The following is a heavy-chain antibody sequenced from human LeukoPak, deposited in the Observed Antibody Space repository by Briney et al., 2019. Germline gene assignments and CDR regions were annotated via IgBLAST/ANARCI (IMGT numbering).Heavy chain of an antibody. D-gene: IGHD6-19*01. J-gene: IGHJ6*02. V-gene: IGHV3-30-3*01. Sequence: VGSLRLSCAASGFTFSSYAMHWVRQAPGKGLEWVAVISYDGSNKYYADSVKGRFTISRDNSKNTLYLQMNSLRAEDTAVYYCARDLRRIIAVAGPYYYYGMDVWGQGTTVTVSS. CDR1: GFTFSSYA. CDR2: ISYDGSNK. CDR3: ARDLRRIIAVAGPYYYYGMDV.